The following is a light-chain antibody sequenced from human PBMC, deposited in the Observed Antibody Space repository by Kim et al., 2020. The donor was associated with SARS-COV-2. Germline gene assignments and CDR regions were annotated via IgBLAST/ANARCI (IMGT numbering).Light chain of an antibody. J-gene: IGKJ1*01. V-gene: IGKV3-15*01. Sequence: EIVMTQSPATLSVSPGERAPLSCRASPGGSSHLAWYQQKPGQAPRLLIYGASTRATGIPARFSGSGSGTEFTLTISSLQSEDFAVYYCQQYNNWPPWTFGQGTKVDIK. CDR3: QQYNNWPPWT. CDR2: GAS. CDR1: PGGSSH.